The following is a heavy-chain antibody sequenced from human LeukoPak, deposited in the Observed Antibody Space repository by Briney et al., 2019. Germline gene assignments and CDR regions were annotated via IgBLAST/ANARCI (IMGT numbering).Heavy chain of an antibody. CDR1: GFTFTSYS. CDR2: ISGGGGST. D-gene: IGHD1-26*01. J-gene: IGHJ4*02. Sequence: GGSLRLSCAASGFTFTSYSMNWVRQAPGKGLEWVSTISGGGGSTYYADSVKGRFTISRDNSKNTLYLQVYSLRAEDTAVYYCAKGGKWDVTPFDYWGQGTLVTVSS. CDR3: AKGGKWDVTPFDY. V-gene: IGHV3-23*01.